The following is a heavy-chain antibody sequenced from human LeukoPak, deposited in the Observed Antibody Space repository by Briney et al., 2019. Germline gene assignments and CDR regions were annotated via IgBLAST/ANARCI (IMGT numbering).Heavy chain of an antibody. V-gene: IGHV4-61*01. CDR2: IYYSGST. D-gene: IGHD3-10*01. Sequence: PSETLSLTCTVSGGSVSSGSYYWSWIRQPPGKGLEWIGYIYYSGSTNYNPSLKSRVTISVDTSENQFSLKLSSVTAADTAVYYCARVHDYYGSGSYYNGDYWGQGTLVTVSS. CDR3: ARVHDYYGSGSYYNGDY. J-gene: IGHJ4*02. CDR1: GGSVSSGSYY.